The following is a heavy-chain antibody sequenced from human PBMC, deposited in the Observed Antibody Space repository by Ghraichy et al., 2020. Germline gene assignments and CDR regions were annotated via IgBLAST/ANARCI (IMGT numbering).Heavy chain of an antibody. CDR2: ISSSSSYI. Sequence: LSLTCAASGFTFSSYSMNWVRQAPGKGLEWVSSISSSSSYIYYADSVKGRFTISRDNAKNSLYLQMNSLRAEDTAVYYCARGATPPYYYDSPLFHGMDVWGQGTTVTVSS. CDR1: GFTFSSYS. J-gene: IGHJ6*02. CDR3: ARGATPPYYYDSPLFHGMDV. D-gene: IGHD3-22*01. V-gene: IGHV3-21*01.